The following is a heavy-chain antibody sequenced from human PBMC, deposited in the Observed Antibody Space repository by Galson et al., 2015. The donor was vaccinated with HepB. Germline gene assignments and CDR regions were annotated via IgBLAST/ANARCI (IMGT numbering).Heavy chain of an antibody. CDR3: AKDGVMVAANPYHFHY. CDR2: ITSSGGNS. Sequence: SLRLSCAASGFTSSRYAMTWVRQAPGKGLEWVSSITSSGGNSYYTEPVKGRFTISRDNSKNTVLLQLNSLRVEDTAVYYCAKDGVMVAANPYHFHYWGQGTLVTVSS. J-gene: IGHJ4*02. V-gene: IGHV3-23*01. D-gene: IGHD2-15*01. CDR1: GFTSSRYA.